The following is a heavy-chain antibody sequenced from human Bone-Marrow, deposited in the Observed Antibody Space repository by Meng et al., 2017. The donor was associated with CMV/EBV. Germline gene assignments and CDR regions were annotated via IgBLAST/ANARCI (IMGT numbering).Heavy chain of an antibody. Sequence: SETLSLTCTVSGGSISSYYWSWIRQPPGKGLEWIGYIYYSGSTNYNPSLKSRVTISVDTSKNQFSLKLSSVTAADTAVYYCARVLRGIAVAGYDYWGQGTLATVSS. CDR3: ARVLRGIAVAGYDY. CDR2: IYYSGST. V-gene: IGHV4-59*01. J-gene: IGHJ4*02. D-gene: IGHD6-19*01. CDR1: GGSISSYY.